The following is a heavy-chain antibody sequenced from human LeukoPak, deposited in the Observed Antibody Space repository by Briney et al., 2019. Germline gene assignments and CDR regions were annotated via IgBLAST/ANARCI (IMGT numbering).Heavy chain of an antibody. CDR2: MNPNSGNT. J-gene: IGHJ4*02. CDR3: ARDYYGSGSLPGY. CDR1: GYTFTNYD. D-gene: IGHD3-10*01. V-gene: IGHV1-8*01. Sequence: ASVKVSCKTSGYTFTNYDINWVQQATGQGLEWIGWMNPNSGNTGYGHKFQGRVTMTRNTSISTAYMELSSLRSEDTAVYYCARDYYGSGSLPGYWGQGTLVTVSS.